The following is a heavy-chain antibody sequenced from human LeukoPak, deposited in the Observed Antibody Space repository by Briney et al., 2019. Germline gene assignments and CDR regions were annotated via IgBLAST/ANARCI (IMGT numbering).Heavy chain of an antibody. CDR2: ISSRSSFI. Sequence: PGGSLRLSCAASGFTFTSYNMNWVRQAPGKGLEWVSSISSRSSFIYYADSVKGRFTISRDNAKRSLYMQMSSLRAEDTAVYYCARNDYGDWFDPGGQGTLVTVSS. V-gene: IGHV3-21*06. J-gene: IGHJ5*02. D-gene: IGHD4-17*01. CDR3: ARNDYGDWFDP. CDR1: GFTFTSYN.